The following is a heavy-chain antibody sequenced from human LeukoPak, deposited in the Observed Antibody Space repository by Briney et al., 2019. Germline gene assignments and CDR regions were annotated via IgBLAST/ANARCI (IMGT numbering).Heavy chain of an antibody. D-gene: IGHD2-2*01. CDR2: IIPILGIA. J-gene: IGHJ4*02. V-gene: IGHV1-69*04. Sequence: SVKVSCKASGGTFSSYAISWVRQAPGQGLEWMGRIIPILGIANYAQKFQGRVTITADKSTSTAYMELSSLRSEDTAVYYCARAGDIVVVPAAMISYCFDYWGQGTLVTVSS. CDR1: GGTFSSYA. CDR3: ARAGDIVVVPAAMISYCFDY.